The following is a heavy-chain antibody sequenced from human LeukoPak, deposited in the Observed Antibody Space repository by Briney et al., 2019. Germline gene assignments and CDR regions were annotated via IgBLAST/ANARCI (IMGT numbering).Heavy chain of an antibody. D-gene: IGHD3-10*01. Sequence: GGSLRLSCAASGFTFSSYGMSWVRQAPGKGLERVSAISGSGGSTYYADSVKGRFTISRDNAKNTLFLQMTSLRAEDTAVYYCAKQGRGYRALGYWGQGTLVTVSS. CDR1: GFTFSSYG. CDR2: ISGSGGST. CDR3: AKQGRGYRALGY. V-gene: IGHV3-23*01. J-gene: IGHJ4*02.